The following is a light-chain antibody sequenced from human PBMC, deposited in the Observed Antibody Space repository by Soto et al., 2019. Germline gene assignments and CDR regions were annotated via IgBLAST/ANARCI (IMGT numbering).Light chain of an antibody. CDR3: HLYGASTPT. V-gene: IGKV3-20*01. Sequence: EVVLTQSPGTLSLSPGARATLSCRASQSVSSSDLAWYQKKAGQDPRLLISGASGRATGIPDRFSASGSGTDFNLTISKLETEDSAVFYCHLYGASTPTFGQGTKVDIK. CDR1: QSVSSSD. CDR2: GAS. J-gene: IGKJ1*01.